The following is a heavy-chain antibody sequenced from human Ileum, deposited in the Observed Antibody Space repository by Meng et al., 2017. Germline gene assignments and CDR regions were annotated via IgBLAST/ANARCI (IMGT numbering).Heavy chain of an antibody. J-gene: IGHJ3*01. V-gene: IGHV3-23*01. CDR1: GLTFSKYA. CDR3: AKDPNGDYLGAFDF. D-gene: IGHD4-17*01. CDR2: ITASGSDT. Sequence: GGSLRLSCAASGLTFSKYAMMWIRQAPGKGLEWVSSITASGSDTYHESVRGRFTISRDNFKNTLFLQMNSLRADDTAVYYCAKDPNGDYLGAFDFWGHGTMVTVSS.